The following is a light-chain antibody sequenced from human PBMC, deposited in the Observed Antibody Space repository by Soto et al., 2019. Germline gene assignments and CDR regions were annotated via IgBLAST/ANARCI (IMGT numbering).Light chain of an antibody. J-gene: IGKJ1*01. CDR3: QQYKSYWT. CDR1: QRISTW. V-gene: IGKV1-5*01. CDR2: DAS. Sequence: DIQMTQSPSTVSASVLAGVTITCRASQRISTWLAWYQQKPGKAPKLLISDASSLETGVPSRFSGSGSGTEFTLTINSLQPDDFATYYCQQYKSYWTFGQGTKVDIK.